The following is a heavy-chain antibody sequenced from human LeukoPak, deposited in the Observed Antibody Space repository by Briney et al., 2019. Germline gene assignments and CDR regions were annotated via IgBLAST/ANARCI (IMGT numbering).Heavy chain of an antibody. J-gene: IGHJ4*02. CDR2: ISGDGGST. Sequence: GGSLRLSCAASGFTFDDYAIHWVRQAPGKGLEWVSLISGDGGSTYYADSVKGRFTISRDNSKNSLYLQMNSLRTEDTALYYCAKDTTIFGVAPPDYWGQGTLVTVSS. V-gene: IGHV3-43*02. CDR3: AKDTTIFGVAPPDY. CDR1: GFTFDDYA. D-gene: IGHD3-3*01.